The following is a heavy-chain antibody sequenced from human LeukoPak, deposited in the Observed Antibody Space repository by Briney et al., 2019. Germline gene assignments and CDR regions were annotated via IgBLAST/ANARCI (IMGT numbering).Heavy chain of an antibody. CDR1: GFTVSSNY. D-gene: IGHD3-22*01. Sequence: GGSLRLSCAASGFTVSSNYMSWVRQAPGKGLEWVSVIYSGGSTYYADSVKGRFTISRDNSKNTLYLQVNSLRAEDTAVYYCAKDLRALYDSSGAVDYWGQGTLVTVSS. V-gene: IGHV3-53*01. CDR2: IYSGGST. J-gene: IGHJ4*02. CDR3: AKDLRALYDSSGAVDY.